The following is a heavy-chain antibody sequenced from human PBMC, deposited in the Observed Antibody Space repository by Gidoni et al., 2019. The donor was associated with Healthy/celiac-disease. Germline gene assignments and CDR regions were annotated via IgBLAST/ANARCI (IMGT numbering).Heavy chain of an antibody. V-gene: IGHV3-53*04. Sequence: EVQLVESGGGLVQPGGSLRLSCAASGFTVSSNYMSWVRQAPGKGLEWVSVIYSGGSTYYADSVKGRFTISRHNSKNTLYLQMNSLRAEDTAVYYCARRIAVAGTDYYYGMDVWGQGTTVTVSS. CDR2: IYSGGST. CDR1: GFTVSSNY. CDR3: ARRIAVAGTDYYYGMDV. D-gene: IGHD6-19*01. J-gene: IGHJ6*02.